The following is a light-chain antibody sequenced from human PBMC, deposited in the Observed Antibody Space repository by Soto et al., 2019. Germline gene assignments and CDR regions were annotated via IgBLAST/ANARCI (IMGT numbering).Light chain of an antibody. J-gene: IGLJ2*01. Sequence: QSALTQPRSVSGSPGQSVTISCTGTSNDVGGFNYVSWYQQHPGKAPTLVIYDVSKRPSGVPDRFFGSKSGNTASLTISGLQTEDEADYYCCSYAASNTLPFGGGTQLTVL. CDR2: DVS. CDR3: CSYAASNTLP. V-gene: IGLV2-11*01. CDR1: SNDVGGFNY.